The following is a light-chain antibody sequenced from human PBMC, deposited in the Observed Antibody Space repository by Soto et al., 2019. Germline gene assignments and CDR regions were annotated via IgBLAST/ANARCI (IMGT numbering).Light chain of an antibody. CDR1: SSDVGSYNL. CDR3: SSYTSSPLGV. Sequence: QSALTQPASASGSPGQSVTISCTGTSSDVGSYNLVSWYQQHPGKAPKLMIYEVSERPSGVPDRFSGSKSGNTASLTVSGLQAEDEADYYCSSYTSSPLGVFGGGTKLTVL. V-gene: IGLV2-8*01. J-gene: IGLJ3*02. CDR2: EVS.